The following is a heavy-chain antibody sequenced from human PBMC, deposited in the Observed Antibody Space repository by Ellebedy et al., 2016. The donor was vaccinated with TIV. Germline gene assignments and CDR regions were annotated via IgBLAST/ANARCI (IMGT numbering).Heavy chain of an antibody. D-gene: IGHD1-14*01. J-gene: IGHJ4*02. CDR2: IGTAGDT. V-gene: IGHV3-13*01. Sequence: GESLKISCAASGFTFSSHDMHWVRQATGKGLEWVSAIGTAGDTYYAGSVKGRVAISRENAKNSLHLQLNNLRVGDTAVYYCARATAGFDYWGQGTLVTVSS. CDR1: GFTFSSHD. CDR3: ARATAGFDY.